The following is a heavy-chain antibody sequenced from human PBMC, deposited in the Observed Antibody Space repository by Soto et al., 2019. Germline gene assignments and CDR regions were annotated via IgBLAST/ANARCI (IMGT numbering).Heavy chain of an antibody. CDR3: ARGLPITIVREGDYYYRDV. Sequence: QVQLVESGGGVVQPGRSLRLSCAASGFTFSSYGMHWVRQAPGKGLEWVAVIWYDGSNKYYADSVKGRFTISRDNSKNTLYLQMNSLRAEDTAVYYCARGLPITIVREGDYYYRDVWGKVTTVTVSS. J-gene: IGHJ6*03. CDR1: GFTFSSYG. V-gene: IGHV3-33*01. D-gene: IGHD3-10*01. CDR2: IWYDGSNK.